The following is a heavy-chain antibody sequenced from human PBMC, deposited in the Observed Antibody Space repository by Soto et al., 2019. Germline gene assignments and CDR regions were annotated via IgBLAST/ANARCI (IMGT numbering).Heavy chain of an antibody. D-gene: IGHD6-19*01. Sequence: GGSLRLSCAASGFTFSNYAMSWVRQAPGKGLEWVSTISNSGMTYYADSVKGRFTISRDNSKNTLYLQMKGLRAEDTAVYYCANAIAVAGTRFGYFDLWGRGTLVTVSS. CDR1: GFTFSNYA. CDR2: ISNSGMT. J-gene: IGHJ2*01. CDR3: ANAIAVAGTRFGYFDL. V-gene: IGHV3-23*01.